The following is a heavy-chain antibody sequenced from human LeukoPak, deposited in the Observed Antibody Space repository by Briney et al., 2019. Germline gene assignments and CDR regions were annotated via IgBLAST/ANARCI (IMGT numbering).Heavy chain of an antibody. V-gene: IGHV7-4-1*02. CDR2: INTNTGNP. CDR3: AICSSTYDSSGRTLDY. D-gene: IGHD3-22*01. J-gene: IGHJ4*02. Sequence: ASVKVSCKASGYTFTSYAMNWVRQAPGQGLEWMGWINTNTGNPTYAQGFTGRFVFSLDTSVSTAYLQISSLKAEDTAVYYCAICSSTYDSSGRTLDYWGQGTLVTVSS. CDR1: GYTFTSYA.